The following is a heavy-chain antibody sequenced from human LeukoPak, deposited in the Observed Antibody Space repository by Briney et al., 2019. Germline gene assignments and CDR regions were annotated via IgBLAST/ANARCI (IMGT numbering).Heavy chain of an antibody. CDR2: ISHDGGTK. Sequence: GGSLRLSCAASGFSLSNFAIHWVRQAPGKGLEWLAGISHDGGTKHYADSVKGRFTISRDNSNNSLSLQMNSLSAEDTAVYYCARARGRWHLLPLDFWGQGTLVTVSS. D-gene: IGHD1-26*01. CDR1: GFSLSNFA. V-gene: IGHV3-30*04. CDR3: ARARGRWHLLPLDF. J-gene: IGHJ4*02.